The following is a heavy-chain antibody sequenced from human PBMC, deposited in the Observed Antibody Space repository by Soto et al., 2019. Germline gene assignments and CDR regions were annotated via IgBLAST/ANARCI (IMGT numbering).Heavy chain of an antibody. D-gene: IGHD3-9*01. CDR2: ISYDGSNK. CDR1: GFTFSSYG. J-gene: IGHJ4*02. Sequence: QVQLAESGGGVVQPGRSLRLSCAASGFTFSSYGMHWVRQAPGKGLEWVAVISYDGSNKYYADSVKGRFTISRDNSKNTLYLQMNSLRAEDTAVYYCAKDRYFDWLLLSYFDYWGQGTLVTVSS. V-gene: IGHV3-30*18. CDR3: AKDRYFDWLLLSYFDY.